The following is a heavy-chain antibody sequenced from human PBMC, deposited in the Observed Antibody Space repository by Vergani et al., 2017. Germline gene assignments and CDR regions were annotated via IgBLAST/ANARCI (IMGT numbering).Heavy chain of an antibody. CDR2: IYHTGSA. CDR3: ATGAGPFDI. V-gene: IGHV4-38-2*01. CDR1: GYSITSGYY. J-gene: IGHJ4*02. Sequence: QVQLLESGPGLLKPSETLSLTCSVSGYSITSGYYWGWIRQPPGRGLECIGSIYHTGSAYYNPSLKSRVTVSVDTSMNQVSLKLTSVTAADTAVYYCATGAGPFDIWGQGTLVTVSS. D-gene: IGHD7-27*01.